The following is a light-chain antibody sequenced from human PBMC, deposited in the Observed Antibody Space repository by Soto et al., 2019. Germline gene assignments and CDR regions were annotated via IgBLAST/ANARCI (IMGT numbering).Light chain of an antibody. Sequence: QSALTQPASVSGSPGQSITISCTGTSSDVGSYNLVCWYQQHPGKAAKLMIYEGSKRPSGVSNRFSGSKSGNTASLTISGLQAEDEADYYCCSYAGSSTFVVFGGGTKVTVL. CDR2: EGS. J-gene: IGLJ2*01. CDR3: CSYAGSSTFVV. V-gene: IGLV2-23*03. CDR1: SSDVGSYNL.